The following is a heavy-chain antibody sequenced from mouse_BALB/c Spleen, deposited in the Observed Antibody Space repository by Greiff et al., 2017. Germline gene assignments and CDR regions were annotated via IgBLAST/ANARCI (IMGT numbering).Heavy chain of an antibody. CDR3: ARDGSSIFAY. CDR1: GFTFSSFG. D-gene: IGHD1-1*01. J-gene: IGHJ3*01. Sequence: EVQGVESGGGLVQPGGSRKLSCAASGFTFSSFGMHWVRQAPEKGLEWVAYISSGSSTIYYADTVKGRFTISRDNPKNTLFLQMTSLRSEDTAMYYCARDGSSIFAYWGQGTLVTVSA. CDR2: ISSGSSTI. V-gene: IGHV5-17*02.